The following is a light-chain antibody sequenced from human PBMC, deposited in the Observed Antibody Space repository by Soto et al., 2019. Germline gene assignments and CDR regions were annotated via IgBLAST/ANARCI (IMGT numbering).Light chain of an antibody. Sequence: EIVLTQSPGTLSLSPGERATLSCKASQSVSSSYLAWYQQKPGQAPRPLIYGASSRATGIPDRFSGSGSGNSLPLHISRLEPEDFAVYYCLQYGSSPYTFGQGTKLEIK. V-gene: IGKV3-20*01. CDR1: QSVSSSY. CDR2: GAS. J-gene: IGKJ2*01. CDR3: LQYGSSPYT.